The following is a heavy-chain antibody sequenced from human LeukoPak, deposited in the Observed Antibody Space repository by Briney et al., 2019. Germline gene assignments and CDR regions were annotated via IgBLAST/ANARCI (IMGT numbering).Heavy chain of an antibody. CDR1: GFTFSSYA. V-gene: IGHV3-23*01. Sequence: PGGSLRLSCAASGFTFSSYAMSWVRQAPGKGLEWVLAISGSGGSTYYADSVKGRFTISRDNSKNTLYLQMNSLRAEDTAVYYCASEPRGITMIVGNDYWGQGTLVTVSS. J-gene: IGHJ4*02. CDR3: ASEPRGITMIVGNDY. D-gene: IGHD3-22*01. CDR2: ISGSGGST.